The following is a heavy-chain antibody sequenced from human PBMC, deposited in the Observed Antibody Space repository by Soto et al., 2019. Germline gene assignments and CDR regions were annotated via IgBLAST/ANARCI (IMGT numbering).Heavy chain of an antibody. CDR2: IWYEGSNK. D-gene: IGHD3-10*01. CDR1: GFPFSSYG. Sequence: QVQLVESGGGVVQPGRSLRLSCAAPGFPFSSYGMHWVGQAPGKGLEWVAVIWYEGSNKYYADSVKGRFTISRDNSKNTLYLQMNSLRAEDTAVYYCARAGGRGVTLDYWGQGTLVTVSS. J-gene: IGHJ4*02. V-gene: IGHV3-33*01. CDR3: ARAGGRGVTLDY.